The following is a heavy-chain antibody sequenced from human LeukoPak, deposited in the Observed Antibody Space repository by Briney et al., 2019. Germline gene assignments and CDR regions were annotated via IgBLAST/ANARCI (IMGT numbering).Heavy chain of an antibody. CDR2: IFPGDSDT. V-gene: IGHV5-51*01. J-gene: IGHJ5*02. CDR3: ARRARPRRGYSYGYNWFDP. Sequence: GESLKISCKGSGYSFTSYWIGWVRQMPGKGLEWMGFIFPGDSDTRYSPSFQGQVTISSDKSISTAYLQWSSLKASDTAMYYCARRARPRRGYSYGYNWFDPWGQGTLVTVSS. CDR1: GYSFTSYW. D-gene: IGHD5-18*01.